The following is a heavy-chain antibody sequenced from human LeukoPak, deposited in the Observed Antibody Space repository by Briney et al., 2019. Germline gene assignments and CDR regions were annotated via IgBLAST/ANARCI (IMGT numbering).Heavy chain of an antibody. CDR2: ISAYNGNT. J-gene: IGHJ4*02. D-gene: IGHD2-2*01. CDR3: ARPATYGCSSTSCYLDPFDY. V-gene: IGHV1-18*01. CDR1: GYTFTSYG. Sequence: ASVKVSCKASGYTFTSYGISWLRRAPGQGLEWMGWISAYNGNTNYAQKLQGRVTMTTDTSTSTAYMELRSLRSDDTAVYYCARPATYGCSSTSCYLDPFDYWGQGTLVTVSS.